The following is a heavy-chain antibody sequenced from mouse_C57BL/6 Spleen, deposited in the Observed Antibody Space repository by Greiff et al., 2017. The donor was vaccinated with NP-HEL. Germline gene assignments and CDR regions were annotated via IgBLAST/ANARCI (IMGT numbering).Heavy chain of an antibody. D-gene: IGHD4-1*01. CDR1: GYTFTSYW. CDR3: ARSGMLTGTDYAMDY. V-gene: IGHV1-50*01. CDR2: IDPSDSYT. Sequence: VQLQQPGAELVKPGASVKLSCKASGYTFTSYWMQWVKQRPGQGLEWIGEIDPSDSYTNYNQKFKGKATLTVDTSSSTAYMQLSSLTSEDSAVYYCARSGMLTGTDYAMDYWGQGTSVTVSS. J-gene: IGHJ4*01.